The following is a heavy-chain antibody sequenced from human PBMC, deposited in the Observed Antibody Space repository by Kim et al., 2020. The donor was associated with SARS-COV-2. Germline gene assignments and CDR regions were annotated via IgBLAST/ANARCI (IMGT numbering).Heavy chain of an antibody. CDR2: TFYGGNT. CDR3: ASQGCYRGWYAVDY. Sequence: SETLSLTCTVSAGSISGYYWSWIRQPPGKRLEYIGYTFYGGNTNYNPSPESRVTISVDTSKNQLSLKLSSVTAADTAVYYCASQGCYRGWYAVDYWGQGT. CDR1: AGSISGYY. D-gene: IGHD6-19*01. V-gene: IGHV4-59*08. J-gene: IGHJ4*02.